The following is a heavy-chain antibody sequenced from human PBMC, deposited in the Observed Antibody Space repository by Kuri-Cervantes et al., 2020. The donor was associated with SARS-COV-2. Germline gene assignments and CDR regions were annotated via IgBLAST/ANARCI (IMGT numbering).Heavy chain of an antibody. Sequence: GESLKISCEVSEFLFSASAIHWVRQASGKGLEWVGRVRGKANNYATAYAASVKGRFTISRDDSKNTAYLQMNSLKTEDTAVYYCTTLIDYWGQGALVTVSS. CDR1: EFLFSASA. CDR2: VRGKANNYAT. CDR3: TTLIDY. V-gene: IGHV3-73*01. J-gene: IGHJ4*02.